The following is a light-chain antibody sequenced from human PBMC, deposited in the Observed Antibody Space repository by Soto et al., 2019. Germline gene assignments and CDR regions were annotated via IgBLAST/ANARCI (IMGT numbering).Light chain of an antibody. Sequence: IVMTQSPATLSVSPGERATLSCRASQTXXXKLAWYQQRPGQAPRLLIYGASIRATGIPARFSGSGSGTEFTLTISGLQSEDFGVYYCQQYKDWRTFGQGTNVDIK. CDR2: GAS. CDR1: QTXXXK. J-gene: IGKJ1*01. CDR3: QQYKDWRT. V-gene: IGKV3-15*01.